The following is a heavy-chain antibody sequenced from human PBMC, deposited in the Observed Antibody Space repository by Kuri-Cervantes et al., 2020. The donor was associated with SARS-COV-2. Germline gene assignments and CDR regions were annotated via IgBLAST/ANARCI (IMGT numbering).Heavy chain of an antibody. D-gene: IGHD2-21*01. J-gene: IGHJ2*01. CDR1: NFTFSNAW. CDR2: IKSKTNAGTT. CDR3: ARDLGISSDL. V-gene: IGHV3-15*07. Sequence: GESLKISCAASNFTFSNAWMNWVRQAPGKGLEWVGRIKSKTNAGTTDYGAPVKGRFTISRDDSKHTLYLQMNSLRAEDTAVYYCARDLGISSDLWGRGTLVTVSS.